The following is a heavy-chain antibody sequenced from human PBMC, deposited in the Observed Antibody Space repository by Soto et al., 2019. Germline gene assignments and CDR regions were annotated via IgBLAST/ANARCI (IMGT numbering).Heavy chain of an antibody. Sequence: QVQRQGSGPGLVKPSQTLSLTCTVSGGSISSGGYYWRGIRQHPGEGREWIGDIYYSGSTYYNPSLKSRVAISVDTSKNQLSLKLSSVTAADTAIYYCARNRDGYNQYYFDYWGQGTLVTVSS. J-gene: IGHJ4*02. V-gene: IGHV4-31*03. D-gene: IGHD5-12*01. CDR3: ARNRDGYNQYYFDY. CDR1: GGSISSGGYY. CDR2: IYYSGST.